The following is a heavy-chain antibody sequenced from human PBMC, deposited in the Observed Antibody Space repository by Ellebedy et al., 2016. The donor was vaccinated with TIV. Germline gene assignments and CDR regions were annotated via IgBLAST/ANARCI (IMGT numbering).Heavy chain of an antibody. CDR3: ASEPPYFYGSSIYLKDF. D-gene: IGHD3-10*01. CDR1: GGSIIRSSYY. Sequence: MPSETLSLTCSVSGGSIIRSSYYWGWIRQSPGKGLEWIASTYYSGSAYYQPSLKSRLTISVDTSKNQFSLNLTSVTAADTAVYYCASEPPYFYGSSIYLKDFWGQGTLVTVSP. J-gene: IGHJ4*02. V-gene: IGHV4-39*01. CDR2: TYYSGSA.